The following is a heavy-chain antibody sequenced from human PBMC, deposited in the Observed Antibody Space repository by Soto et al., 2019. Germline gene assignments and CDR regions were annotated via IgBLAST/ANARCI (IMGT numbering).Heavy chain of an antibody. CDR3: AKVREFSNSYTLAFDF. V-gene: IGHV3-23*01. CDR2: ISGNGGST. CDR1: GVTFTGYF. D-gene: IGHD6-6*01. J-gene: IGHJ4*02. Sequence: PXGFGPLSSASSGVTFTGYFNSLVGEAAGRGLEWVSIISGNGGSTYYAASVKGRFTISRDNTKNTLYLQMDSLTAEDTAVYYCAKVREFSNSYTLAFDFWGQGAVVTVS.